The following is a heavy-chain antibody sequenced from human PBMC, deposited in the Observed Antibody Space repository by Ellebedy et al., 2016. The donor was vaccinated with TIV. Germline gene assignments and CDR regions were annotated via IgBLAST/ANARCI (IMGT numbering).Heavy chain of an antibody. CDR3: ARRGSYGDYAVQVNSWFDT. D-gene: IGHD4-17*01. Sequence: GGSLRLSCAASGFSFRSYWMSWVRQAPGKGLEWVANIYQDGSDQYYADSVKGRFTISRDNANKSLFLQMNSLRVDDTAVDYCARRGSYGDYAVQVNSWFDTWGQGTLVSVSS. CDR1: GFSFRSYW. CDR2: IYQDGSDQ. J-gene: IGHJ5*02. V-gene: IGHV3-7*01.